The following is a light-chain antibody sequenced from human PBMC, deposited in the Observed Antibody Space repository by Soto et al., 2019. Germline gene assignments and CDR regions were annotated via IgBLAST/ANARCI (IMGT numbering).Light chain of an antibody. Sequence: QSVLTQPPSASGTPGQRVTISCSGSSSNIGSNYVYWYQQLPGTAPKLLIYRNNQRPSGVPDRFSGSKSGTSASLAISGLLSEDEADYYCAAWDDSLSVFYVFGTGTKVTVL. J-gene: IGLJ1*01. V-gene: IGLV1-47*01. CDR2: RNN. CDR3: AAWDDSLSVFYV. CDR1: SSNIGSNY.